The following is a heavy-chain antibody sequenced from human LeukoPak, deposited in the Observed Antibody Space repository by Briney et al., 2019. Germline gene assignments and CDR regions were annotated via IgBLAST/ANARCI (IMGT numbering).Heavy chain of an antibody. CDR1: GFTFSSYG. V-gene: IGHV3-30*02. Sequence: GGSLRLSCAASGFTFSSYGMHWVRQAPGKGLEWVAFIRYDGSNKYYADSVKGRFTISRDNSKNTLYLQMNSLRAEDTAVYYCAKDLGRGVSRGKYYFDYWGLGTLVTVSS. CDR2: IRYDGSNK. CDR3: AKDLGRGVSRGKYYFDY. J-gene: IGHJ4*02. D-gene: IGHD3-10*01.